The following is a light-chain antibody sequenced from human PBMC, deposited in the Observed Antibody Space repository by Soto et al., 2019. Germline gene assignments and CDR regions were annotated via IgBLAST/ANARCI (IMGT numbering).Light chain of an antibody. CDR1: GSYNF. J-gene: IGLJ1*01. CDR3: CSDAGRSTYV. V-gene: IGLV2-23*02. CDR2: EVS. Sequence: QSALTQPASVSGSPGQSSSIFCTVGSYNFVSWYQQHPGKAPKVLIYEVSKRPSGVSDRFSGSKSGNTASLTISGLQAEDEADYYCCSDAGRSTYVFGTGTKVTVL.